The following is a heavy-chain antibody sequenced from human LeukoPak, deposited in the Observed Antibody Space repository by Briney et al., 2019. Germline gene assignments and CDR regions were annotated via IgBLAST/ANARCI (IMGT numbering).Heavy chain of an antibody. Sequence: GESLKISCKGSGYSFTGYWIGWVRQMPGKGLEWMGIIYPGDSDTTYSPSFQGQVTISADKSISTAYLQWSSLKASDTAMYYCARLGSYSTGWADYWGQGTLVTVSS. D-gene: IGHD6-19*01. J-gene: IGHJ4*02. CDR1: GYSFTGYW. CDR2: IYPGDSDT. V-gene: IGHV5-51*01. CDR3: ARLGSYSTGWADY.